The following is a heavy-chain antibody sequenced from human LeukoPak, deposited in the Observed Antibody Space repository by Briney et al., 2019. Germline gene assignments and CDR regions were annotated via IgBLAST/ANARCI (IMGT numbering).Heavy chain of an antibody. CDR3: ARVAEAAAFDS. V-gene: IGHV3-21*06. CDR1: GFTFSSYS. D-gene: IGHD6-13*01. CDR2: ISRNSRYI. Sequence: PGGSLRLSCAASGFTFSSYSMNWVRQAPGKGLEWVSSISRNSRYIYYADSMRGRFTISRDNAKNSLYLQMNSLKPEDTAVYYCARVAEAAAFDSWGRGTLVTVSS. J-gene: IGHJ4*02.